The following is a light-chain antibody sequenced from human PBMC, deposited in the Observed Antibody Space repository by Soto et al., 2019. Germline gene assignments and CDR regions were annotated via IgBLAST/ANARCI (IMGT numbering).Light chain of an antibody. J-gene: IGKJ1*01. Sequence: DIGLTQSPGTLSLSPGERATLSCRASQSVSRSSLAWYQQRPGQAPRLLIYGASSRATGIPDRFSGSGSGTDFTLTISRLETEDFAVYYCQQNGSFPWTFGQGTKVDIK. CDR2: GAS. V-gene: IGKV3-20*01. CDR1: QSVSRSS. CDR3: QQNGSFPWT.